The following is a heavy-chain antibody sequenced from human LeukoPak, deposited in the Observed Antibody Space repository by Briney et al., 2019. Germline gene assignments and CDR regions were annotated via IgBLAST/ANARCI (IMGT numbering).Heavy chain of an antibody. CDR2: IYHSGST. V-gene: IGHV4-38-2*02. CDR3: ARDNYDFWSGKENYFDY. CDR1: GYSISSGYY. J-gene: IGHJ4*02. D-gene: IGHD3-3*01. Sequence: TSETPSLTCTVSGYSISSGYYWGWIRQPPGKGLEWIGSIYHSGSTYYNPSLKSRVTISVDTSKNQFSLKLSSVTAADTAVYYCARDNYDFWSGKENYFDYWGQGTLVTVSS.